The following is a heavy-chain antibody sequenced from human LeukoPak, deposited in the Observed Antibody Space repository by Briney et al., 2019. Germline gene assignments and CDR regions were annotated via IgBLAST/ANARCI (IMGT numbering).Heavy chain of an antibody. J-gene: IGHJ4*02. CDR3: ARDWGYCSGGSCPLDY. V-gene: IGHV3-33*01. Sequence: GGSLRLTCAASGFTFTTYGMHWVRQAPGKGLEWVAVIWFDGSNKNYADSVKGRFTISRDNSKNTLYLQMNSLRAEDTAVYYCARDWGYCSGGSCPLDYWGQGSLVTVSS. CDR2: IWFDGSNK. D-gene: IGHD2-15*01. CDR1: GFTFTTYG.